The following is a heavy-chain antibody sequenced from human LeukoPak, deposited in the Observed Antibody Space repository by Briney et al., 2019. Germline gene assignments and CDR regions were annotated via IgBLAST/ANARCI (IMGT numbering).Heavy chain of an antibody. CDR1: GYTFTSYG. CDR3: ARDAQVRYDSSGYPDY. D-gene: IGHD3-22*01. V-gene: IGHV1-18*03. J-gene: IGHJ4*02. CDR2: ISVYNGNT. Sequence: ASVKVSCKASGYTFTSYGISWVRQAPGQGLEWMGWISVYNGNTNYAQKFQGRVTMTTDTSTSTAYMELRSLRSDDMAVYYCARDAQVRYDSSGYPDYWGQGTLVTVSS.